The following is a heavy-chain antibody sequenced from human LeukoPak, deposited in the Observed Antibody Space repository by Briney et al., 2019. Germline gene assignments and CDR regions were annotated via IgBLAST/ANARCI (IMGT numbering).Heavy chain of an antibody. CDR1: GGTFSSYA. J-gene: IGHJ4*02. D-gene: IGHD3-22*01. CDR2: IIPIFGTA. Sequence: SVKVSCKASGGTFSSYAISWVRQAPGQGLEWMGGIIPIFGTANYAQKFQGRVTMTRDTSTSTVYMELSSLRSEDTAVYYCARGAMDYYDSSGYSFDYWGQGTLVTVSS. V-gene: IGHV1-69*05. CDR3: ARGAMDYYDSSGYSFDY.